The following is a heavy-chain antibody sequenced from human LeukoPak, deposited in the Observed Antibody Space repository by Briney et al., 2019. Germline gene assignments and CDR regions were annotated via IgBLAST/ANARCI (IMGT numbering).Heavy chain of an antibody. J-gene: IGHJ3*02. Sequence: SETLSLTCTVSGGSISTYYWSWIRQPAGKGLHWIGRIHARGSINYNPSLKSRVTISVDEFKNQFSLKLSSVTAADTAVYYCARGFAFYYDSSGPFDAFDIWGQGTMVTVSS. V-gene: IGHV4-4*07. CDR3: ARGFAFYYDSSGPFDAFDI. CDR2: IHARGSI. CDR1: GGSISTYY. D-gene: IGHD3-22*01.